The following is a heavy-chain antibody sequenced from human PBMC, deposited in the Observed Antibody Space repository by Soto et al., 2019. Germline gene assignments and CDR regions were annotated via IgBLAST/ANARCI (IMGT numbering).Heavy chain of an antibody. V-gene: IGHV3-30-3*01. D-gene: IGHD1-26*01. CDR2: ISYDGSNK. CDR3: ARARGSYDLGMDV. Sequence: QVQLVESGGGVVQPGRSLRLSCAASGFTFSSYAMHWVRQAPGKGLEWVAVISYDGSNKYYADSVKGRFTISRDNSKNTLYLQMNSLRAEDTAVYYCARARGSYDLGMDVWGQGTTVTVSS. CDR1: GFTFSSYA. J-gene: IGHJ6*02.